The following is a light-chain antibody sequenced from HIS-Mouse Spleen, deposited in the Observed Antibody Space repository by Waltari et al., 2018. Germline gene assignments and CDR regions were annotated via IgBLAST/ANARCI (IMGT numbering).Light chain of an antibody. CDR1: SSHIGRNY. V-gene: IGLV1-47*01. Sequence: QSVLTQPPSASGTPGQRVTISCSGCSSHIGRNYVYWYQQLPGTAPKLLIYRNNQRPSGVPDRFSGSKSGTSASLAISGLRSEDEADYYCAAWDDSLSGPVFGGGTKLTVL. CDR2: RNN. CDR3: AAWDDSLSGPV. J-gene: IGLJ3*02.